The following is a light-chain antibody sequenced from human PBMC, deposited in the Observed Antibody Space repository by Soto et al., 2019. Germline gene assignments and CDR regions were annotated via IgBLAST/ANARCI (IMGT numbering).Light chain of an antibody. CDR2: EGS. V-gene: IGLV2-23*01. J-gene: IGLJ3*02. Sequence: QSALTQPASVSRSPGQSITISCTGTSSDVGSYNLVSWFQQHSGKAPKLIFYEGSERPSGLSHRFSGSRSGITASLTISGLQAEDEPVYYCCSYVGSDTWVFGGGTKVTFL. CDR3: CSYVGSDTWV. CDR1: SSDVGSYNL.